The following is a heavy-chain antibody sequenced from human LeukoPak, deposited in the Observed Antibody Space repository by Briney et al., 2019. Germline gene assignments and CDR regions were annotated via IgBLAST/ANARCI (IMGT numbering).Heavy chain of an antibody. V-gene: IGHV4-38-2*02. D-gene: IGHD6-19*01. CDR3: ARGPGSSGWYGYYYYMDV. CDR2: IYHSGST. J-gene: IGHJ6*03. CDR1: GYSISSGYY. Sequence: PSETLSLTCTVSGYSISSGYYWGWIRQPPGKGLEWIGSIYHSGSTYYNPSLKSRVTISVDTSKNQFSLKLSSVTAADTAVYYCARGPGSSGWYGYYYYMDVWGKGTTVTVSS.